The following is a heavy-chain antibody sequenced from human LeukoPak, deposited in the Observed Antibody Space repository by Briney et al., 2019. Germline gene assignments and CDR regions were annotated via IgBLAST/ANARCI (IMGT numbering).Heavy chain of an antibody. CDR3: ARESNYHGSGTGWFDP. CDR1: GDSISNFY. V-gene: IGHV4-59*12. D-gene: IGHD3-10*01. Sequence: SETLSLTCTVSGDSISNFYWSWIRQPAGKGLEWIGYFYYSGSTYYNPSLKSRVTISVDTSKNQLSLKLSSVTAADTAVYYCARESNYHGSGTGWFDPWGQGTLVTVSS. CDR2: FYYSGST. J-gene: IGHJ5*02.